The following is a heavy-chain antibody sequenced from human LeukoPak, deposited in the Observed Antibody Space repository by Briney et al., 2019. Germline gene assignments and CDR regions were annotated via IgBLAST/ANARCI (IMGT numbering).Heavy chain of an antibody. CDR3: ATDRLFHNY. Sequence: GGSLRLSCAASGFTFKDAWMAWVRQAPGKGLEWTGRIRNEVDGATTSYATSVKGRFNISRDDSRNTLYLQMQSLKSEDTALYYCATDRLFHNYWGQGTLVTVSS. J-gene: IGHJ4*02. CDR2: IRNEVDGATT. V-gene: IGHV3-15*01. CDR1: GFTFKDAW. D-gene: IGHD2-21*01.